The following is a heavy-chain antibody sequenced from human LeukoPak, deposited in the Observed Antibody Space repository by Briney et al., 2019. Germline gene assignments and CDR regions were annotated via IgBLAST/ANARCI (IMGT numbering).Heavy chain of an antibody. Sequence: SVKVSCKASGGTFSSYAISWVRQAPGQGLEWMGGIIPIFGTANYAQKFQGRVTITADESTSTAYMELSSLRSEDTAVYYCARDRYGEMATIGYWGQGTLVTVSS. CDR1: GGTFSSYA. CDR3: ARDRYGEMATIGY. V-gene: IGHV1-69*13. CDR2: IIPIFGTA. D-gene: IGHD5-24*01. J-gene: IGHJ4*02.